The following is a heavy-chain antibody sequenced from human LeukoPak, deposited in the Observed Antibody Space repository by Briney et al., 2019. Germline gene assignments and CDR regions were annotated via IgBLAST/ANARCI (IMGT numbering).Heavy chain of an antibody. CDR1: GFTFDGYG. CDR3: ARGGRAGWSGSYEDSFDI. V-gene: IGHV3-53*01. Sequence: GGSLRLSCAASGFTFDGYGMSWVRQAPGKGLEWVSVIYSGGNTYYADSVKGRFTMSRDNSKNTLFLQMDSLRADDTAVYYCARGGRAGWSGSYEDSFDIWGQGTMVTVSS. CDR2: IYSGGNT. D-gene: IGHD1-26*01. J-gene: IGHJ3*02.